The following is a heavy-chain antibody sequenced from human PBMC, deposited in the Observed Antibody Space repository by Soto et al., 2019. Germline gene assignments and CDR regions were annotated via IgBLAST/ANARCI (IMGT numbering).Heavy chain of an antibody. CDR3: ARDFRQDQQLPGYYYYGMDV. J-gene: IGHJ6*02. CDR1: GDSNTGAAYY. V-gene: IGHV4-31*03. D-gene: IGHD6-13*01. CDR2: IHYSGTT. Sequence: QLQLQESGPGLVKPSQTLSLTCTVSGDSNTGAAYYWSWIRQHPGKGLEWIGHIHYSGTTYYNPSLKSRVSFSVDTSKKQFSLRLTSVTAADTAVYYCARDFRQDQQLPGYYYYGMDVWGQGTTVTVSS.